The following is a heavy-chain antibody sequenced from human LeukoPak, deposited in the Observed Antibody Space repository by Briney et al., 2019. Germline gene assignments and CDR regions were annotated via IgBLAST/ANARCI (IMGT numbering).Heavy chain of an antibody. J-gene: IGHJ4*02. Sequence: SETLSLTCTVSGYSISSGYYWGWIRQPPGKGLEWIGSIYHSGSTYYNPSLKSRVTISVDTSKNQFSLKLRSVTAADTAVCYCARVHSGSYYVDYWGQGTLVTVSS. D-gene: IGHD1-26*01. CDR1: GYSISSGYY. CDR2: IYHSGST. CDR3: ARVHSGSYYVDY. V-gene: IGHV4-38-2*02.